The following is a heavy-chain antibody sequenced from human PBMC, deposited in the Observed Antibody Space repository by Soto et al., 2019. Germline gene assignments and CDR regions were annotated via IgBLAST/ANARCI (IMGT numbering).Heavy chain of an antibody. CDR2: IYPGDSDT. CDR3: AISPTLPYCSSTSCPVGERFQH. V-gene: IGHV5-51*01. CDR1: GYSFTSYW. Sequence: GESLKISCKGSGYSFTSYWIGWVRQMPGKGLEWMGIIYPGDSDTRYSPSFQGQVTISADKSISTAYLQWSSLKASETAMYYCAISPTLPYCSSTSCPVGERFQHWGQGTRVTVSS. J-gene: IGHJ1*01. D-gene: IGHD2-2*01.